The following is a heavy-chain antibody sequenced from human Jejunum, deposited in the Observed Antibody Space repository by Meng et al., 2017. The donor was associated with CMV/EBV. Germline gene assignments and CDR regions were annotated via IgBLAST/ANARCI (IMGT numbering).Heavy chain of an antibody. CDR3: ARDRDLNHGASFDY. CDR2: FNPNGDVT. V-gene: IGHV1-2*02. Sequence: QVPLMQSGAEVKKPGFSVKVSCKASGASFINFAFSWVRQAPGQGLQWMGLFNPNGDVTYYAQKFQGRVTMTRDTPISTAYLELSRLRSDDTAMYYCARDRDLNHGASFDYWGQETLVTVSS. CDR1: GASFINFA. J-gene: IGHJ4*02. D-gene: IGHD2-21*01.